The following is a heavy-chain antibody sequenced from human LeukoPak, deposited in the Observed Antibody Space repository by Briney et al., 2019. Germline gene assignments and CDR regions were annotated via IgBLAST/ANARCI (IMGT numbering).Heavy chain of an antibody. V-gene: IGHV3-30*04. J-gene: IGHJ5*02. CDR1: GFTFSSYA. CDR2: ISYDGSNK. CDR3: ARDRSSGWYYWFDP. D-gene: IGHD6-19*01. Sequence: GRSLRLSCAASGFTFSSYAMHWVRQAPGKGLEWVAVISYDGSNKYYADSVKGRFTISRDNSKNTLYLQMNSPRAEDTAVYYCARDRSSGWYYWFDPWGQGTLVTVSS.